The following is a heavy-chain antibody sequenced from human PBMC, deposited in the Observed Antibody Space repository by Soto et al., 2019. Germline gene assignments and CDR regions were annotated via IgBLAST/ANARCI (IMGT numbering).Heavy chain of an antibody. CDR2: ISGSGGST. CDR3: AKVAYDSSGYLSTYFDY. D-gene: IGHD3-22*01. V-gene: IGHV3-23*01. Sequence: GGSLRLSCAASGFTFSSYAMSWVRQAPGKGLEWVSAISGSGGSTYYADSVKGRFTISRDNSKNTLYLQMNSLRAEDTAAYYCAKVAYDSSGYLSTYFDYWGQGTLVTVSS. CDR1: GFTFSSYA. J-gene: IGHJ4*02.